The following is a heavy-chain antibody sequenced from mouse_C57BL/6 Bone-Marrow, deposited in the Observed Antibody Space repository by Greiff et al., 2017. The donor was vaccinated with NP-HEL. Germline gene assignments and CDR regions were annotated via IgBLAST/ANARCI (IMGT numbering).Heavy chain of an antibody. V-gene: IGHV1-82*01. J-gene: IGHJ3*01. CDR2: IYPGDGDT. D-gene: IGHD4-1*02. CDR1: GYAFSSSW. Sequence: QVQLQQSGPELVKPGASVKISCKASGYAFSSSWMNWVKQRPGKGLEWIGRIYPGDGDTNYNGKFKGKATLTADKSSSTAYMQLSSLTSEDSAVYFCARGRELNWEGTWFAYWGQGTLVTVSA. CDR3: ARGRELNWEGTWFAY.